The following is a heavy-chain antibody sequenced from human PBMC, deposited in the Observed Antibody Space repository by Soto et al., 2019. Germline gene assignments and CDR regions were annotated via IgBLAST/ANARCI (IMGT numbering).Heavy chain of an antibody. D-gene: IGHD2-2*01. J-gene: IGHJ2*01. CDR2: IASTSWNI. V-gene: IGHV3-48*02. Sequence: EVQLVESGGGLVLPGGSLRLSCAASGFTFSGYSMNWVRQAPGEGLEWVSYIASTSWNIYYADTVKGRFTISRDNAKNSLYLQMNSLRDEDTAVYYCARGPSAAAPLSDWYFDLWGRGTLVTVSS. CDR1: GFTFSGYS. CDR3: ARGPSAAAPLSDWYFDL.